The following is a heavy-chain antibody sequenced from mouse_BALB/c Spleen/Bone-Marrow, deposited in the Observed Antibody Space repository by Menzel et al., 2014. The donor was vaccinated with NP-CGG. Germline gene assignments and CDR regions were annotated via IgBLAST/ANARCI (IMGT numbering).Heavy chain of an antibody. CDR3: TRDLYDGYYYYAMDY. V-gene: IGHV5-6-4*01. Sequence: EVQLVESGGGLVKPGGSLKLSCAASGLTFSSYTMSWVRQTPEKRLEWVATISSGGSYTYYPDSVKGRFTISRDNAKNTLYPQMSSLKSEDTAMYYCTRDLYDGYYYYAMDYWGQGTSVTVSS. J-gene: IGHJ4*01. CDR1: GLTFSSYT. D-gene: IGHD2-3*01. CDR2: ISSGGSYT.